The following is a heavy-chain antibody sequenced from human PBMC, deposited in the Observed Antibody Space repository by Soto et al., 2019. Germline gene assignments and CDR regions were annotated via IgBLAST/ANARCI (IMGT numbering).Heavy chain of an antibody. V-gene: IGHV1-18*01. D-gene: IGHD4-17*01. J-gene: IGHJ4*02. CDR1: GYTFRNFG. CDR2: INAYNGNT. CDR3: ARYFYGGNSLDF. Sequence: ASVKVSCKASGYTFRNFGINWVRQAPGQGLEWMGWINAYNGNTNYKQKFQGRVTMTTDTSTGTAYMELRGLQSGDTAVYYCARYFYGGNSLDFWGQGTLVTVSS.